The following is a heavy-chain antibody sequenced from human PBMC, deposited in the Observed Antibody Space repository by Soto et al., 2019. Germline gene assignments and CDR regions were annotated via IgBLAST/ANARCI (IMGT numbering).Heavy chain of an antibody. CDR3: SRGRRPIAAASYYYSDH. Sequence: GGSLRLSCTASGFTFGTYPMTWFRQAPGKGLEWVGFIRSKTYGATTENAASVKGRFTISRDDANSIVYLQMDTLKAEDTAVYYCSRGRRPIAAASYYYSDHWGQGTLVTVSS. CDR2: IRSKTYGATT. J-gene: IGHJ4*02. D-gene: IGHD6-13*01. V-gene: IGHV3-49*03. CDR1: GFTFGTYP.